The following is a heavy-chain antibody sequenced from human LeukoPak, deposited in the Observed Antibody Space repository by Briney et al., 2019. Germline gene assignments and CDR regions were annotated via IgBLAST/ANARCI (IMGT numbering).Heavy chain of an antibody. CDR3: ARDGAFRIYDY. J-gene: IGHJ4*02. V-gene: IGHV3-7*01. D-gene: IGHD3-3*02. CDR1: GFTFSSYW. CDR2: IKQDGNEK. Sequence: GGSLRLSCAASGFTFSSYWMTWVRQAPGKGLEWVASIKQDGNEKYYVDSVKGRFTISRDNARNSLYLLMSSLRADDTAVYYCARDGAFRIYDYWGQGTLVTVSS.